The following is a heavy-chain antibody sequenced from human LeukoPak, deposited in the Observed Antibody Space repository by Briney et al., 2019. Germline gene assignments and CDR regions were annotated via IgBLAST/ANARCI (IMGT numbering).Heavy chain of an antibody. Sequence: PPASVKVSCKASGYTFTSYDINWVRQATGQGLEWMGWMNPNSGNTGYAQKFQGRVTITRNTSISTAYMELSSLRSEDTAVYYCARVHYDFWSGYSSYYYYYMDVWGKGTTVTVSS. CDR2: MNPNSGNT. D-gene: IGHD3-3*01. J-gene: IGHJ6*03. CDR1: GYTFTSYD. CDR3: ARVHYDFWSGYSSYYYYYMDV. V-gene: IGHV1-8*03.